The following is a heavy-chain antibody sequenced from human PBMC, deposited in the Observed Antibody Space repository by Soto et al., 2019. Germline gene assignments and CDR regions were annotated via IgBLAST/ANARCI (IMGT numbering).Heavy chain of an antibody. Sequence: QVHLVQSGAEVKKPGASVKVSCQGSGYAFTTYGITWVRQAPGQGLEWMGWISAHNGNTNYAQKLQGRVTVTRDTSTSTGYMGLRSLRYADTAVYYCARGRYGDYWGQGAMVTVSS. D-gene: IGHD1-1*01. CDR1: GYAFTTYG. J-gene: IGHJ4*02. V-gene: IGHV1-18*01. CDR3: ARGRYGDY. CDR2: ISAHNGNT.